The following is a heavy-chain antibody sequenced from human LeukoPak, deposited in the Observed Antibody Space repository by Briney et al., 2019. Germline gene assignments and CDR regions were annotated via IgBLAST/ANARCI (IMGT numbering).Heavy chain of an antibody. Sequence: TSETLSLTCTVSGGSISSSSYYWGWIRQPPGKGLEWIGNIFYSGSTYYSPSLKSRVTISLDTSRNQFSLKLNSVTAADTAVYYCARGARGPDLWGRGTLVTVSS. V-gene: IGHV4-39*07. J-gene: IGHJ2*01. CDR1: GGSISSSSYY. CDR2: IFYSGST. D-gene: IGHD3-16*01. CDR3: ARGARGPDL.